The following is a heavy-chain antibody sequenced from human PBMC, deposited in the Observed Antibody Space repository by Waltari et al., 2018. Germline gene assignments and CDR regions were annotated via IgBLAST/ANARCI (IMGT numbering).Heavy chain of an antibody. CDR2: IYSGGST. CDR1: GFTFRSYA. CDR3: AKVLADSSSPEGDAFDI. V-gene: IGHV3-23*03. D-gene: IGHD6-6*01. Sequence: EVQLLESGGGLVQPGGSLRLSCAASGFTFRSYAMSWVRQAPGKGLEWFSVIYSGGSTYYEDSGKGRFTISRDNSKNTLYLQMNSLRAEDTAVYYCAKVLADSSSPEGDAFDIWGQGTIVTVSS. J-gene: IGHJ3*02.